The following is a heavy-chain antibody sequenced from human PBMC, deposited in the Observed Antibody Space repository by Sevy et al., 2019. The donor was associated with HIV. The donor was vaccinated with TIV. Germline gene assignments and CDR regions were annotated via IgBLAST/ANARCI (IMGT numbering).Heavy chain of an antibody. J-gene: IGHJ6*02. V-gene: IGHV5-51*01. CDR1: GYSFTSYW. CDR3: ARRGSTVDYYYGMDV. Sequence: GESLKISCKGSGYSFTSYWIGWVRQMPGKGLEWMGIIYPGDSDTRYSPPFQGQVTISADKSISTAYLQWSSLKASDTAMYYCARRGSTVDYYYGMDVWGQGTTVTVSS. D-gene: IGHD4-17*01. CDR2: IYPGDSDT.